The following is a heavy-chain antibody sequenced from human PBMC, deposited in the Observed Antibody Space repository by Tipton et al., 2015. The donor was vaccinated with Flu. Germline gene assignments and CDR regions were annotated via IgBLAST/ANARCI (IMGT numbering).Heavy chain of an antibody. CDR2: IYFSGST. CDR1: GGSISGHY. J-gene: IGHJ4*02. D-gene: IGHD6-19*01. V-gene: IGHV4-59*11. Sequence: TLSLTCSVSGGSISGHYWNWIRQPPGKGLEWIGYIYFSGSTEYNPSLRSRVTISLDTSKKHFSLNLSSVIAADTAVYYCARSSRGWYRAMFDWGQGTPVTVSS. CDR3: ARSSRGWYRAMFD.